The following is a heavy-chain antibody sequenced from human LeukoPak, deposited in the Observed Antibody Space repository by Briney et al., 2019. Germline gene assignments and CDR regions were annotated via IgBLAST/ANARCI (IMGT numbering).Heavy chain of an antibody. CDR2: IYYSGST. CDR3: ARLGDIVATIGGGFDY. CDR1: GGSISNSSYY. Sequence: PSETLSLTCTVSGGSISNSSYYWGWIRQPPGKGLEWIGSIYYSGSTYYNPSLKSRVTISVDTSKNQFSLKLSSVTAADTAVYYCARLGDIVATIGGGFDYWGQGTLVTVSS. D-gene: IGHD5-12*01. J-gene: IGHJ4*02. V-gene: IGHV4-39*01.